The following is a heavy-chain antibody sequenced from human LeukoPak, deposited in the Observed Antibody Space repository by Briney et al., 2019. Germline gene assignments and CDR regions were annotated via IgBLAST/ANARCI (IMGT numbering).Heavy chain of an antibody. V-gene: IGHV4-59*01. CDR1: GDSISSCY. CDR3: ARARDYYGSALGYWFDP. D-gene: IGHD3-10*01. Sequence: PSETLSLTCTVSGDSISSCYWSWIRQPPGKGLEWIGYIYDSGSTNYNPSLKSRVTISKDTSKNQFSLKLTSVTAADTAVYYCARARDYYGSALGYWFDPWGRGTLVTVSS. J-gene: IGHJ5*02. CDR2: IYDSGST.